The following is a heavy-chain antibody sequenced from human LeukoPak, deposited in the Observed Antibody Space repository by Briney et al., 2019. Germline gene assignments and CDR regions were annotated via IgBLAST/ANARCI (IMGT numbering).Heavy chain of an antibody. J-gene: IGHJ6*02. CDR3: ARGTILPYYYYGTDD. CDR2: INPNSGGT. D-gene: IGHD3-3*01. CDR1: GYTFTGYY. V-gene: IGHV1-2*06. Sequence: ASVKVSCKASGYTFTGYYMHWVRQAPGQGLEWMGRINPNSGGTNYAQKFQGRVTMTRDTSISTAYMELSRLRSDDTAVYYCARGTILPYYYYGTDDWGQGTTVTVSS.